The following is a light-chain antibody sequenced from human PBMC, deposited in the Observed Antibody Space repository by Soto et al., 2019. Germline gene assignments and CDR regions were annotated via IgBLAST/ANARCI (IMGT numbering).Light chain of an antibody. J-gene: IGLJ1*01. Sequence: HSALTQPASVSGSPGQSITIPCTGTSSDVGGYNYVSWYQQHPGKAPKVIIYEVSNRPSGVSNRFSGSKSGNTASLTISGLQAEDEADYYCSSYTSSSTYVFGTGTKLTVL. CDR2: EVS. CDR3: SSYTSSSTYV. V-gene: IGLV2-14*01. CDR1: SSDVGGYNY.